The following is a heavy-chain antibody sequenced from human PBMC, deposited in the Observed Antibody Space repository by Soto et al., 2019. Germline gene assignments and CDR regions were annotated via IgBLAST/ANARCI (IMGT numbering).Heavy chain of an antibody. CDR3: AKALYDFWSGLPQDYYCYMDV. CDR2: ISGSGGST. V-gene: IGHV3-23*01. D-gene: IGHD3-3*01. Sequence: GSLRLSCAASGFTFSSYAMSWVRQAPGKGLEWVSAISGSGGSTYYADSVKGRFTISRDNSKNTLYLQMNSLRAEDTAVYYCAKALYDFWSGLPQDYYCYMDVWGKGTTVTVSS. J-gene: IGHJ6*03. CDR1: GFTFSSYA.